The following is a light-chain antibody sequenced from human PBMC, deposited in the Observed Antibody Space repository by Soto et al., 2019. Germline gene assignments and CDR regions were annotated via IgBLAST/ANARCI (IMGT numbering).Light chain of an antibody. Sequence: EIVLTQSPGTLSLSPGERVTLSCRARQSVSSSYLAWYQQKPGQAPRLLIYGASSRATGIPDRFSGSGYGTDFTLTISRLEPEDFAVYYCQQFGSSPLYTFGPGTKREIK. J-gene: IGKJ2*01. CDR3: QQFGSSPLYT. V-gene: IGKV3-20*01. CDR1: QSVSSSY. CDR2: GAS.